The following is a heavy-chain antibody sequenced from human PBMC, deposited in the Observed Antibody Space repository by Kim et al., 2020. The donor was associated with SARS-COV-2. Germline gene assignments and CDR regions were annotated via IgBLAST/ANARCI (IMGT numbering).Heavy chain of an antibody. CDR2: IYPGDSDT. CDR1: GYSFTSYW. J-gene: IGHJ4*02. Sequence: GESLKISCKGSGYSFTSYWIGWVRQMPGKGLEWMGIIYPGDSDTRYSPSFQGQVTISADKSISTAYLQWSSLKASDTAMYYCARRGAGRPAAAGTIDYWGQGTLVTVSS. D-gene: IGHD6-13*01. V-gene: IGHV5-51*01. CDR3: ARRGAGRPAAAGTIDY.